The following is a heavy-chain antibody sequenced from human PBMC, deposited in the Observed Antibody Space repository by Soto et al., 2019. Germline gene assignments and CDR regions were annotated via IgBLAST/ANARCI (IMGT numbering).Heavy chain of an antibody. CDR1: GFTFSSYA. V-gene: IGHV3-30-3*01. D-gene: IGHD3-10*01. CDR2: ISYDGSNK. J-gene: IGHJ4*02. CDR3: ARGHNLVLLWFGESHLDY. Sequence: GGSLRLSCAASGFTFSSYAMHWVRQAPGKGLEWVAVISYDGSNKYYADSVKGRFTISRDNSKNTLYLQMNSLRAEDTAVYYCARGHNLVLLWFGESHLDYWGQGTLVTVSS.